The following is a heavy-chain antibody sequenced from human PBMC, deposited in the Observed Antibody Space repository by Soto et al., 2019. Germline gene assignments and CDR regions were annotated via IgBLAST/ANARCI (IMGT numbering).Heavy chain of an antibody. J-gene: IGHJ5*02. CDR2: VYYRGNA. Sequence: LSLTCSVSDDSINSDKYYWGWIRQPPGRGLEWIGSVYYRGNAYYNPSLQTRVTISLDKSKNQFSLKLNSVTAADTAVYFCARGRVVPATVQNNWFDPWGQGTLVTVYS. D-gene: IGHD2-2*01. V-gene: IGHV4-39*01. CDR3: ARGRVVPATVQNNWFDP. CDR1: DDSINSDKYY.